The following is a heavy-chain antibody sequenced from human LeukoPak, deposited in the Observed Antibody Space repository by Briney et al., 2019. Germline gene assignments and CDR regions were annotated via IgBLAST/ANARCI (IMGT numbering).Heavy chain of an antibody. D-gene: IGHD4-17*01. CDR2: ISSSSSYI. CDR1: GFTFSSYS. Sequence: GGSLRLSCAASGFTFSSYSMNWVRQAPGKGLEWVSSISSSSSYIYYADSVKGRFTISRDNAKNSLYLQMNSLRAEDTAVYYCASRPQVYGDYDDYYYGMDVWGQGTTVTVSS. CDR3: ASRPQVYGDYDDYYYGMDV. J-gene: IGHJ6*02. V-gene: IGHV3-21*01.